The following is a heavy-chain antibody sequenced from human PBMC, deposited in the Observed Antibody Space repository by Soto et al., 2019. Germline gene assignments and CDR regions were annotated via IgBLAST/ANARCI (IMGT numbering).Heavy chain of an antibody. J-gene: IGHJ5*02. CDR1: GGSISSSSYY. Sequence: SETLSLTCIVSGGSISSSSYYWGWIRQPPGKGLEWIGSIYYSVSTYYNPSLKSRVTLSVDTSKNYFSLKLSSVTAADTAVYYCARHTDLPHWFDPWCQGILVTVSS. D-gene: IGHD2-8*02. CDR3: ARHTDLPHWFDP. CDR2: IYYSVST. V-gene: IGHV4-39*01.